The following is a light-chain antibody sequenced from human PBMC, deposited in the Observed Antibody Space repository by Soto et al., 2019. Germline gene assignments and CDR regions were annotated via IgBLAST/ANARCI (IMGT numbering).Light chain of an antibody. CDR1: QSVSSNY. J-gene: IGKJ4*01. V-gene: IGKV3-20*01. CDR3: QQYGGSPRVT. Sequence: EMVLTQSPGTLSLSPGERATLSCRASQSVSSNYLAWYQQKPGQAPRHLIYGASSRATGIPDRFSGSGSGTDFTLTISRLEPEDFAVYYCQQYGGSPRVTFGGGTKVEIK. CDR2: GAS.